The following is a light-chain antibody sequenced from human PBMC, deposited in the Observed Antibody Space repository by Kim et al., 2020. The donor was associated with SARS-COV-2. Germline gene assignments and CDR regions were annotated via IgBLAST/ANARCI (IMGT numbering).Light chain of an antibody. V-gene: IGLV3-19*01. J-gene: IGLJ2*01. Sequence: LGQTVRIKYQGDSLRNYYASWNQQKPGRAPVLVIYGKNYRPSGIPDRFSGSSSGNTASLTITGAQAEDEADYYCNSRDSSGNHVVFGGGTQLTVL. CDR2: GKN. CDR1: SLRNYY. CDR3: NSRDSSGNHVV.